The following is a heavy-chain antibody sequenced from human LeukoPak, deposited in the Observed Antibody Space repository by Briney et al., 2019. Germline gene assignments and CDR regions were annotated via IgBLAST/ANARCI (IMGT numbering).Heavy chain of an antibody. CDR1: GGTFSSYA. CDR2: TIPILGIA. J-gene: IGHJ5*02. CDR3: ARDGCSSTSCYAVMEYNWFDP. D-gene: IGHD2-2*01. Sequence: ASVKVSCKASGGTFSSYAISWVRQAPGQGLEWMGRTIPILGIANYAQKFQGRVTITADKSTSTAYMELSSLRSEDTAVYYCARDGCSSTSCYAVMEYNWFDPWGQGTLVTVSS. V-gene: IGHV1-69*04.